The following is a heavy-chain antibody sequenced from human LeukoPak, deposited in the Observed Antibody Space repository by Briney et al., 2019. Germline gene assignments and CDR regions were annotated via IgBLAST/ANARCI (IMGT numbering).Heavy chain of an antibody. Sequence: PGGSLRLSCKGSGYSFTSYWIGSGRQMPGKGLEWGGIIYPGDSDTRYSPSFQGQVTISADKSISTAYLQWSSLKASDTAMYYCARHGVTGLRGVVASEVDYWGQGTLVTVSS. V-gene: IGHV5-51*01. CDR3: ARHGVTGLRGVVASEVDY. CDR1: GYSFTSYW. J-gene: IGHJ4*02. D-gene: IGHD2-15*01. CDR2: IYPGDSDT.